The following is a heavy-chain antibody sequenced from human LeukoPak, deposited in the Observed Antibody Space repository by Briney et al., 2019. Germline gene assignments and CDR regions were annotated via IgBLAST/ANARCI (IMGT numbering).Heavy chain of an antibody. Sequence: ALVKVSCKVSGYTLTELSMHWVRQAPGKGLEWMGGFDPEDGETIYAQKFQGRVTMAEDTSTDTAYMELSSLRSEDTAVYYCVTRLRFLEWPLGYWGQGTLVTVSS. J-gene: IGHJ4*02. V-gene: IGHV1-24*01. D-gene: IGHD3-3*01. CDR2: FDPEDGET. CDR3: VTRLRFLEWPLGY. CDR1: GYTLTELS.